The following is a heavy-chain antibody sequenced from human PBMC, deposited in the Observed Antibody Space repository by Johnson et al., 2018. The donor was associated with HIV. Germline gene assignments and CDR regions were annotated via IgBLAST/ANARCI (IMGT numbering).Heavy chain of an antibody. CDR1: GFTVSSNY. V-gene: IGHV3-30-3*01. CDR2: ISYDGSNK. Sequence: QVQLVESGGGLIQPGGSLRLSCEASGFTVSSNYMSWVRQAPGKGLEWVAVISYDGSNKYYADSVEGRFTISRDNAKNSLYLQMNSLRAEDTAVYYCARNGLIPAAKGVAFDIWGQGTTVTVSS. CDR3: ARNGLIPAAKGVAFDI. J-gene: IGHJ3*02. D-gene: IGHD2-2*01.